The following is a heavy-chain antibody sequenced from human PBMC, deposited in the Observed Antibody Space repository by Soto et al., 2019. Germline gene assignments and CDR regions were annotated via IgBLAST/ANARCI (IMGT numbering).Heavy chain of an antibody. Sequence: GGSLRLSCAASGFTFSSYSMNWVRQAPGKGLEWVSSISSSSSYIYYADSVKGRFTISRDNAKNSLYLQMNSLRAEDTAVYYCARGEISGYDNWFDPWGQGTLVTVSS. CDR2: ISSSSSYI. V-gene: IGHV3-21*01. D-gene: IGHD5-12*01. CDR3: ARGEISGYDNWFDP. CDR1: GFTFSSYS. J-gene: IGHJ5*02.